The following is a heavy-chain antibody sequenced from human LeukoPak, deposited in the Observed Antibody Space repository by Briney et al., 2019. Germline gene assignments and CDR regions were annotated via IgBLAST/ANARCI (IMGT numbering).Heavy chain of an antibody. V-gene: IGHV3-23*01. CDR2: ISGSGGST. J-gene: IGHJ5*02. Sequence: GGSLRLSCAASGFTFSSYAMSWVRQALGKGLEWVSAISGSGGSTYYADSVKGRFTISRDNSKNTLYLQMNSLRAEDTAVYYCAKDPVYYGSGSYPNWFDPWGQGTLVTVSS. CDR3: AKDPVYYGSGSYPNWFDP. D-gene: IGHD3-10*01. CDR1: GFTFSSYA.